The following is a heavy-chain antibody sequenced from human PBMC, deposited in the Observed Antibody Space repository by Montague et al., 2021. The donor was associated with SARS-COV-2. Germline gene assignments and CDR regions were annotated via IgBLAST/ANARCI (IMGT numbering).Heavy chain of an antibody. D-gene: IGHD3-9*01. CDR3: ASGVLRYFDWLLYGGFDY. CDR1: GFTFSSYA. V-gene: IGHV3-30-3*01. J-gene: IGHJ4*02. CDR2: ISYDGSNK. Sequence: SRRLSCAASGFTFSSYAMHWVRQAPGKGLEWVAVISYDGSNKYYADSVKGRFTISRDNSKNTLYLQMNSLRAEDTAVYYCASGVLRYFDWLLYGGFDYWGQGTLVTVSS.